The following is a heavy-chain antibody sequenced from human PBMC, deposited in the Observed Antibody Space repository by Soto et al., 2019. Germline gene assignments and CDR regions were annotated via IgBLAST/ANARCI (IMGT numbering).Heavy chain of an antibody. J-gene: IGHJ4*02. Sequence: ASVKVSCKASGYTFTSYGISWVRQAPGQGLEWMGWISAYNGNTNYAQKLQGRVTMTTDTSTSTAYMELRSLRPDDTAVYYCARDCSGGSCYSFDYWGQGTLVTVSS. D-gene: IGHD2-15*01. CDR2: ISAYNGNT. CDR3: ARDCSGGSCYSFDY. V-gene: IGHV1-18*01. CDR1: GYTFTSYG.